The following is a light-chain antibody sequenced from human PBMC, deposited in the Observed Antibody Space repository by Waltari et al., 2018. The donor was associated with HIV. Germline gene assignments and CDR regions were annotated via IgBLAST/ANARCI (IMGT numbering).Light chain of an antibody. V-gene: IGLV2-18*02. Sequence: QSALTQPPSVSGSPGQSVTIPCTGTSSDVGSYNRVSWYQQPPGTAPKLMIYEVSNRPSGFPDRFAGSKSGNTASLTISGLQAEDEADYYCSSYTSSSTVVFGGGTKLTVL. CDR2: EVS. J-gene: IGLJ2*01. CDR1: SSDVGSYNR. CDR3: SSYTSSSTVV.